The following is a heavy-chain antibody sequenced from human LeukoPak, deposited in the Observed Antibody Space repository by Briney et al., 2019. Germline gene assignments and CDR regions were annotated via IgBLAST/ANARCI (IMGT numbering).Heavy chain of an antibody. CDR1: GSTFSSYS. Sequence: GGSLRLSCAASGSTFSSYSMNWVCQAPGKGLEWVSSISSSSSYTYYADSVKGRFTISRDNAKNSLYLQINSLRAEDTAVYYCARALPSYSSSWYGGFSVGGFDYWGQGTLVTVSS. CDR3: ARALPSYSSSWYGGFSVGGFDY. J-gene: IGHJ4*02. D-gene: IGHD6-13*01. V-gene: IGHV3-21*01. CDR2: ISSSSSYT.